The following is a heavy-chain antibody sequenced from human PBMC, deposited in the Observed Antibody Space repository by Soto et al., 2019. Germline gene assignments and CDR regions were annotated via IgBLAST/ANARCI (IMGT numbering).Heavy chain of an antibody. CDR3: ARGMNGRDWYFDL. J-gene: IGHJ2*01. V-gene: IGHV3-74*01. CDR1: GLTFTSYW. CDR2: ISSDGSTT. Sequence: EVQLVESGGGLAQPGGSLRLSCASSGLTFTSYWMHWVRQAPGKGLAWVSRISSDGSTTTYADYVKGRFNISRDNAKKTLYLQMNSLRAEYTAVYYCARGMNGRDWYFDLWGRGTLVTVSS. D-gene: IGHD1-1*01.